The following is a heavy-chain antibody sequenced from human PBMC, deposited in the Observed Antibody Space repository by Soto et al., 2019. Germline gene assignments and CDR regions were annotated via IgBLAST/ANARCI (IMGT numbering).Heavy chain of an antibody. Sequence: ASETLSLTCTVSGGSISSGDYYWSWIRQPPGKGLEWIGYIYYSGSTYYNPSLKSRVTISVDTSKNQFSLKLSSVTAADTAVYYCARVPVRLGPPGLFDYWGQGTLVTVSS. V-gene: IGHV4-30-4*01. CDR1: GGSISSGDYY. J-gene: IGHJ4*02. CDR2: IYYSGST. D-gene: IGHD3-16*01. CDR3: ARVPVRLGPPGLFDY.